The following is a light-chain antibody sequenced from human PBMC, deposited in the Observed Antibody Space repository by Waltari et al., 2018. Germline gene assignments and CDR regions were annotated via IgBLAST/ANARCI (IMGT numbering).Light chain of an antibody. V-gene: IGKV3-20*01. CDR2: GGS. CDR1: QSVSSSS. CDR3: QHYGRSPPNT. Sequence: EIVMTQSPATLSVSPGEGATLSCRASQSVSSSSLAWYQQKPGQAPRLLISGGSTRATGIPDRFSGAGSGTDFTLTISRLEPEDFAVYYCQHYGRSPPNTFGQGSKLEIK. J-gene: IGKJ2*01.